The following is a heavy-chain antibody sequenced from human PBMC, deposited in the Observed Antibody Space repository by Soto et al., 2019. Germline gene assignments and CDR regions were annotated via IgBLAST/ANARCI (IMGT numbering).Heavy chain of an antibody. V-gene: IGHV5-51*01. J-gene: IGHJ6*02. CDR3: ARHGIDYYDSSGYSGLGMDV. CDR2: IYPGDSDT. D-gene: IGHD3-22*01. Sequence: GESLKISCKVSGYSFTSYWIGWVRQMPGKGLEWMGIIYPGDSDTRYSPSFQGQVTISADKSISTAYLQWSSLKASDTAMYYCARHGIDYYDSSGYSGLGMDVWGQGTTVTVSS. CDR1: GYSFTSYW.